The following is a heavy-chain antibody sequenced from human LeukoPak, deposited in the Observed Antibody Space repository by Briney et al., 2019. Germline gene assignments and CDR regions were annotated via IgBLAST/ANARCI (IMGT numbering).Heavy chain of an antibody. Sequence: ASVKVSCKASGYTFTGYYMHWFQRPPDQGLNGLGRINPNSGGTNYAQKFQGRVTMTRDTSISTAYMELSRLRSDDTAVYYCARGGYDSSGYYSVYWGQGTLVTVSS. D-gene: IGHD3-22*01. CDR3: ARGGYDSSGYYSVY. V-gene: IGHV1-2*06. CDR1: GYTFTGYY. CDR2: INPNSGGT. J-gene: IGHJ4*02.